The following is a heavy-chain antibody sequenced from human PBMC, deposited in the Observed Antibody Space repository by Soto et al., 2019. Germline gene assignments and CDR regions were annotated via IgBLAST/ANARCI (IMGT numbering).Heavy chain of an antibody. CDR2: INIDGSST. CDR1: GLTFSSYW. CDR3: ARGSSASYNWFDP. V-gene: IGHV3-74*01. J-gene: IGHJ5*02. Sequence: EVQLVESGGGLVQPGGSLRLSCAASGLTFSSYWMHWVRQAPGKGLVWVSRINIDGSSTSYADSVKGRFTISRDNAKNTLYLQMNSLRAEDTAVYSCARGSSASYNWFDPWGQGTLVTVSS. D-gene: IGHD6-25*01.